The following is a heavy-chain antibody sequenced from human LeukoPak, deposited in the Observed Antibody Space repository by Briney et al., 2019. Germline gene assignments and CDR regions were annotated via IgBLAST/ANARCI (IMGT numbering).Heavy chain of an antibody. Sequence: GASAKVSCKASGYTFTSYDINWVRQATGQGLEWMGWMNPNSGNTGYAQKFQGRVTMTRNTSISTAYMELSSLRSEDTAVYYCARVRISRSRYNWNYVWFDPWGQGTLVTVSS. CDR3: ARVRISRSRYNWNYVWFDP. CDR2: MNPNSGNT. J-gene: IGHJ5*02. V-gene: IGHV1-8*01. CDR1: GYTFTSYD. D-gene: IGHD1-7*01.